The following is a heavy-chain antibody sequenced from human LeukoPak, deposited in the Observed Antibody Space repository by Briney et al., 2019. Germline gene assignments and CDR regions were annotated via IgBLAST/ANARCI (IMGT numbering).Heavy chain of an antibody. CDR3: AREGRDYYDSSE. D-gene: IGHD3-22*01. Sequence: ASVKGSCKASGYTFTSYGISWVRQAPGQGLELMGWISAYNGNTNYAQKLQGRVTMTTDTSTSPAYMELRSLRSDDTAVYYCAREGRDYYDSSEWGQGTLVTVSS. J-gene: IGHJ4*02. CDR1: GYTFTSYG. CDR2: ISAYNGNT. V-gene: IGHV1-18*01.